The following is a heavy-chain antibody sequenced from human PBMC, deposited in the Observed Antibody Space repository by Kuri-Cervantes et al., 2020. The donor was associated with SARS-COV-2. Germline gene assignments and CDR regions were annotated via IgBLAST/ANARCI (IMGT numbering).Heavy chain of an antibody. D-gene: IGHD5-18*01. CDR2: IWYDGSNK. V-gene: IGHV3-33*01. CDR3: ARDQGADTDMVGFDY. Sequence: GGSLRLSCAASGFSFSTYGIHWVRQAPGKGLQWVAVIWYDGSNKYYADSVKGRFTISREDSKNTVYLEMNSLRVDDTAVYYRARDQGADTDMVGFDYWGQGTPVTVSS. J-gene: IGHJ4*02. CDR1: GFSFSTYG.